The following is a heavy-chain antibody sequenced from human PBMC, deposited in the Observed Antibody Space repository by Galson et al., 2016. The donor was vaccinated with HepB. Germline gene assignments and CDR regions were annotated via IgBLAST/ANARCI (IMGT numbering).Heavy chain of an antibody. CDR2: ISGSGIAT. CDR3: VKAPLDIMAATRDAFHI. D-gene: IGHD6-13*01. J-gene: IGHJ3*02. CDR1: GFSFRNFA. Sequence: SLRLSCAASGFSFRNFAMNWVRQAPGKGLEWVSGISGSGIATYYADFVRGRFTMSRYMSKNTVYLQRNSLRAEDKAVYYCVKAPLDIMAATRDAFHIWGQGTKVTVSS. V-gene: IGHV3-23*01.